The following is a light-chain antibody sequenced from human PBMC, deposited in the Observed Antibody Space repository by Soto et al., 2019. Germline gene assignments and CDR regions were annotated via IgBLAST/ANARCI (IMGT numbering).Light chain of an antibody. CDR3: CSYTSSISAV. Sequence: QSALTQPASVSGSPGQSITISCTGTSSDVGRYNYVSWFQQHPGKAPKLMIFEVSTRPSGVSNRFYGSKSGNTASLTISGLQIEDEADYYCCSYTSSISAVFGGGTKVTVL. V-gene: IGLV2-14*01. J-gene: IGLJ2*01. CDR2: EVS. CDR1: SSDVGRYNY.